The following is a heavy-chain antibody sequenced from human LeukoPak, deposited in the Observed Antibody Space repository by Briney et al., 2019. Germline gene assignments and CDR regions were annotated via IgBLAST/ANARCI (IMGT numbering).Heavy chain of an antibody. CDR2: INSDGSST. CDR3: ARDPRGEHPYYYYGMDV. Sequence: HPGGSLRLSCAASGFTFSHYWMQWVRQAPGKGLVWVSRINSDGSSTTYADSVKGRFTISRDNSKNTLYLQMNSLRAEDTAVYYCARDPRGEHPYYYYGMDVWGQGTTVTVSS. J-gene: IGHJ6*02. D-gene: IGHD1/OR15-1a*01. V-gene: IGHV3-74*01. CDR1: GFTFSHYW.